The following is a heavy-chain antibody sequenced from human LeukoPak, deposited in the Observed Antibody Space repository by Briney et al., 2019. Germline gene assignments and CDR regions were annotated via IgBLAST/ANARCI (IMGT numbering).Heavy chain of an antibody. J-gene: IGHJ4*02. CDR3: ARDDNYGSGQPDD. V-gene: IGHV1-18*04. D-gene: IGHD3-10*01. CDR1: GYTFTGYY. CDR2: ISGYNSNT. Sequence: ASVKVSCKASGYTFTGYYMYWVRQAPGQGLEWMGWISGYNSNTNYAQKFQGRVTMTTDTSTSTVYMELRSLRSDDTAVYYCARDDNYGSGQPDDWGQGTLVTVSS.